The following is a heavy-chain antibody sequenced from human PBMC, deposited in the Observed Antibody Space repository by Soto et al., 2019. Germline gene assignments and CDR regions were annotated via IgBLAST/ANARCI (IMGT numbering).Heavy chain of an antibody. Sequence: SETLSLTCTVSGGSISSGGYYWSWIRQHPGKGLEWIGYIYYSGSTYYNPSLKSRVTISVDTSKNQFSLKLSSVTAADTAVYYCAIYDSSGSRGFQHWGQGTRVTVSS. J-gene: IGHJ1*01. CDR3: AIYDSSGSRGFQH. D-gene: IGHD3-22*01. CDR2: IYYSGST. V-gene: IGHV4-31*03. CDR1: GGSISSGGYY.